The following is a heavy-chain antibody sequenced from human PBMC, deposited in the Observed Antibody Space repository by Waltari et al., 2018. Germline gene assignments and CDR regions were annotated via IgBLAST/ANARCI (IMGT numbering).Heavy chain of an antibody. CDR3: ARGGKEGAALDY. D-gene: IGHD2-15*01. J-gene: IGHJ4*02. V-gene: IGHV3-74*01. Sequence: EVQLVESGGSLVQPGGSLRLSCAASGFTFRSHWVHWVRQAPGKGLVWVSHINSDGSYITYADSVMGRFTISRDNTKNTLYLQMSSLRAEDTAVYYCARGGKEGAALDYWGQGTLVTVSS. CDR1: GFTFRSHW. CDR2: INSDGSYI.